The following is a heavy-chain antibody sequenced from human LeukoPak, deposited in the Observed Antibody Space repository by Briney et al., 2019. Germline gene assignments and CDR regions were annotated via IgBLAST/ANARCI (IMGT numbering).Heavy chain of an antibody. CDR1: GGSISNYY. D-gene: IGHD6-25*01. V-gene: IGHV4-59*12. CDR3: ARDLWSTAAGIFDF. Sequence: SETLSLTCTVSGGSISNYYWSWIRQPPGKGLEWIGFIYYSGSTNYNPSLKSRVTISVDTSKNQFSLKVRSVTAADTAVYFCARDLWSTAAGIFDFWGQGALVTVSS. CDR2: IYYSGST. J-gene: IGHJ4*02.